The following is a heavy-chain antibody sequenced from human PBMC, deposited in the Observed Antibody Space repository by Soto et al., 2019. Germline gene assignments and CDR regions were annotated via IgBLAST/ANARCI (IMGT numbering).Heavy chain of an antibody. CDR2: INHSGST. CDR3: ARAHSGSYRYFDY. CDR1: GPTSSGYS. J-gene: IGHJ4*02. V-gene: IGHV4-34*01. Sequence: SDTLSHTCALCGPTSSGYSWTWIRQPPGTGLEWIGEINHSGSTNYNPSLKSRVTISVDTSKNQFSLKLSSVTAADTAVYYCARAHSGSYRYFDYWGQG. D-gene: IGHD1-26*01.